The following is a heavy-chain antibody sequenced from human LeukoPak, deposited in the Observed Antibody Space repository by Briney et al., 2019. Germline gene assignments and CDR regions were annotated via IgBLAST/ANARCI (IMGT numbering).Heavy chain of an antibody. CDR3: AKVVASDGDYFDY. D-gene: IGHD4-17*01. V-gene: IGHV3-23*01. CDR1: GFTFSSYA. Sequence: GGSLRLSCAASGFTFSSYAMSWVRQAPGKGLEWVSAISGSGGGTYYADSVKGRFTISRDNSKNTLYLQMNSLRAEDTAVYYCAKVVASDGDYFDYWGQGTLVTVSS. J-gene: IGHJ4*02. CDR2: ISGSGGGT.